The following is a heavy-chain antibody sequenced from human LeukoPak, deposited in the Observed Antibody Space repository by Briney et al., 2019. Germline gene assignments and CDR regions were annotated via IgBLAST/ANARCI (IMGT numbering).Heavy chain of an antibody. D-gene: IGHD6-13*01. V-gene: IGHV3-9*01. J-gene: IGHJ4*02. CDR3: AKGPSAAGTPYYFDY. Sequence: SGGSLRLSCAASGFTFDDYAMHWVRQAPGKGLEWVSGISWNSGSIGYADSVKGRFTISRDNAKNSLYLQMNSLRAEDTALYYCAKGPSAAGTPYYFDYWGQGTLVTVSS. CDR2: ISWNSGSI. CDR1: GFTFDDYA.